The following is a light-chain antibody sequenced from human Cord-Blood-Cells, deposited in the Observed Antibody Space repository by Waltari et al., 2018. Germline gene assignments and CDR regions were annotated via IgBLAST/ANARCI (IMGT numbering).Light chain of an antibody. Sequence: DIVMTQSAATLSVSPGATVTLSFRASQSVSSHLAWYQQKPGQAPRHLIYGASTRATGIPTRFSGSGSGTEFTLTISSLQSEDFAVYYCQQYNNWPMYTFGQGTKLEIK. J-gene: IGKJ2*01. V-gene: IGKV3-15*01. CDR3: QQYNNWPMYT. CDR1: QSVSSH. CDR2: GAS.